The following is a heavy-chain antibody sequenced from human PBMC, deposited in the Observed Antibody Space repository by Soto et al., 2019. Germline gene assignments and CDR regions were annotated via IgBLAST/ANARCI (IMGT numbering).Heavy chain of an antibody. Sequence: GGSLRLSCVASGFTFSDYYMTWIRQAPGKGLEWVSYISSSGTGIYYPDSVKGRFTISRDNAKNSLYLQVSSPRAEDTAVYYGARAYSDAFDIWGQGTMVTVSS. CDR2: ISSSGTGI. D-gene: IGHD2-15*01. J-gene: IGHJ3*02. CDR3: ARAYSDAFDI. CDR1: GFTFSDYY. V-gene: IGHV3-11*01.